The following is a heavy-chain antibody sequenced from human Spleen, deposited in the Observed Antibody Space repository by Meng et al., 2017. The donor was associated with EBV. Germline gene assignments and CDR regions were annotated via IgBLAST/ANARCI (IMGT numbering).Heavy chain of an antibody. CDR3: ARGLYGSGTYSAAPDY. V-gene: IGHV3-30*03. Sequence: VQLGGSGVGVVQPRRSLRLSFAAYGFSFSGYGMFWVRQAPGKGPEWVAILPSDGGNTHYSDSVKGRFTISRDNAKNSLYLQMNSLRAEDTAVYYCARGLYGSGTYSAAPDYWGQGTLVTVSS. CDR2: LPSDGGNT. CDR1: GFSFSGYG. D-gene: IGHD3-10*01. J-gene: IGHJ4*02.